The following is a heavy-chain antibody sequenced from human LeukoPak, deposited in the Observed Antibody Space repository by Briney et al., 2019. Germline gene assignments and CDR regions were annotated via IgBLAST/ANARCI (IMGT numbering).Heavy chain of an antibody. J-gene: IGHJ4*02. CDR3: ARGCLRSGGSCYAGY. CDR2: ISAYNGNT. D-gene: IGHD2-15*01. CDR1: GYTFTSYG. Sequence: ASVKVSCKASGYTFTSYGISWVRQAPGQGLEWMGWISAYNGNTNYAQKLQGRVTMTTDTSTSTAYMALRSLRSDDTAVYYRARGCLRSGGSCYAGYWGQGTLVTVSS. V-gene: IGHV1-18*01.